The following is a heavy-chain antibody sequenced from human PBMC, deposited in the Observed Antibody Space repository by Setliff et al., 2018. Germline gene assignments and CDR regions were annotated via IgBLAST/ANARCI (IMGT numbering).Heavy chain of an antibody. Sequence: SETLSLTCTVSGGSLRGNAIFWGWIRQPPGKGLEWIGSIYYTGDPYYNPSLKSRVTMSVDTSRNQLSLKLTSVTAADTAVYYCARGGGYWSYFEFWGQGSPVTVSS. CDR3: ARGGGYWSYFEF. J-gene: IGHJ4*02. CDR1: GGSLRGNAIF. D-gene: IGHD2-21*02. CDR2: IYYTGDP. V-gene: IGHV4-39*01.